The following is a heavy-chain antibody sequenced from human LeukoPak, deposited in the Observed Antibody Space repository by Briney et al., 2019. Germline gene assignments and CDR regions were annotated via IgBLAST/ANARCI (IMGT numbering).Heavy chain of an antibody. Sequence: GGSLRLSCAASGLTFSSYGMSWVRQAPGKGLEWVSAISGSGGSTYYADSVKGRFTISRDNSKNTLYLQMNSLRAEDTAVYYCARINRDGYNSYYYYYMDVWGKGTTVTISS. CDR3: ARINRDGYNSYYYYYMDV. V-gene: IGHV3-23*01. CDR2: ISGSGGST. J-gene: IGHJ6*03. D-gene: IGHD5-24*01. CDR1: GLTFSSYG.